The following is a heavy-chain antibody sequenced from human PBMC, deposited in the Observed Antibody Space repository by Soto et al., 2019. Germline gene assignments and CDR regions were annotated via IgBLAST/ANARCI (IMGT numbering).Heavy chain of an antibody. Sequence: VAVISYDGSNKYYADSVKGRFTISRDNSKNTLYLQMNSLRAEDTAVYYCARGWAAAGTPQDYYGMDVWGQGTTVTVSS. D-gene: IGHD6-13*01. CDR2: ISYDGSNK. J-gene: IGHJ6*02. V-gene: IGHV3-30-3*01. CDR3: ARGWAAAGTPQDYYGMDV.